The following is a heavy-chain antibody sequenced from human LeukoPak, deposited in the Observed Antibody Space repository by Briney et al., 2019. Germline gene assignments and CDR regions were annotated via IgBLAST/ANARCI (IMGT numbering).Heavy chain of an antibody. D-gene: IGHD2-2*02. J-gene: IGHJ4*02. Sequence: ASVKVSCKVSGHTLSEVSMHWVRQAPGQGLEWVGGFDPRGGETVLAQKFQGRVTLTEVTSADTSSIELRSLRSEDTAVYYCATSDRQFCSPSSCYMPFDFWGRGTLVTVSS. V-gene: IGHV1-24*01. CDR3: ATSDRQFCSPSSCYMPFDF. CDR1: GHTLSEVS. CDR2: FDPRGGET.